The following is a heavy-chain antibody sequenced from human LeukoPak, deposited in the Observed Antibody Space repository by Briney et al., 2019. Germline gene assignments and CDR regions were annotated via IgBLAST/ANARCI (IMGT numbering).Heavy chain of an antibody. Sequence: SETLSLTCAVYGGSFSGYYWSWIRQPPGKGLEWIGEINHSGSTNYNPSLKSRGIISVDTSKNQFSLKLSSVTAADTAVYYCASMVGYYDSSGHDYWGQGTLVTVSS. CDR2: INHSGST. D-gene: IGHD3-22*01. CDR1: GGSFSGYY. CDR3: ASMVGYYDSSGHDY. V-gene: IGHV4-34*01. J-gene: IGHJ4*02.